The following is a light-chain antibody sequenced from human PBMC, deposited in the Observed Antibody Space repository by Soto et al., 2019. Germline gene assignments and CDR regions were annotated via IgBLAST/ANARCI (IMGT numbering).Light chain of an antibody. V-gene: IGKV3-15*01. CDR2: RAS. CDR3: QQYENWPPYN. CDR1: QSIGPN. J-gene: IGKJ2*01. Sequence: TQSPDTLSASLGEIVTLPCKASQSIGPNLAWYQQRPGQAPRLLIHRASMRATGVPASFIGRGFGTEFTLTISNLQSEEFAVYFCQQYENWPPYNFGQGTKLDI.